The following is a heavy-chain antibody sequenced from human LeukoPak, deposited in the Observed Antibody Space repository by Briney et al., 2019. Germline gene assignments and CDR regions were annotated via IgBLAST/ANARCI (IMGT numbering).Heavy chain of an antibody. CDR1: GGPISSGDYY. Sequence: SETLSLTCTVSGGPISSGDYYWGWIRQPPGMGPEWIGSINYRGTTYYNPSLQSRVAISVDTSKNQFTLQLTSVTATDTAVYYCARVSRDSGNYYTFLDYWGQGTLVTVSS. J-gene: IGHJ4*02. V-gene: IGHV4-39*06. CDR3: ARVSRDSGNYYTFLDY. D-gene: IGHD1-26*01. CDR2: INYRGTT.